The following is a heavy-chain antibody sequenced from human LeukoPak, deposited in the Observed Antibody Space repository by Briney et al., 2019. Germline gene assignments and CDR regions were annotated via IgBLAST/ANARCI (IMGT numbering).Heavy chain of an antibody. CDR1: GFTFSSYA. Sequence: GGSLRLPCAASGFTFSSYAMNWVRQAPGKGLEWVSAISGSGGTTYYADSVKGRFTISRDNSKNTLFLQMNSLRAEDTAIYYCAKDREGLSSGYDLEYFDYWGQGTLVTVSS. D-gene: IGHD5-12*01. CDR2: ISGSGGTT. CDR3: AKDREGLSSGYDLEYFDY. V-gene: IGHV3-23*01. J-gene: IGHJ4*02.